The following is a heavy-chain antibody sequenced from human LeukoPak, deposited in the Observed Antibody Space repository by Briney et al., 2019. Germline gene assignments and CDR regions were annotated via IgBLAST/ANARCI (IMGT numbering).Heavy chain of an antibody. J-gene: IGHJ4*02. V-gene: IGHV4-39*01. CDR2: LFYGGDT. Sequence: SETLSLTCNVSGGSINRSPNSWGWIRQPPGTGLEWIGFLFYGGDTYYNPSLKSRVAISVDTFKNQFSLKLTSVTAADTAVYFCARHDGSNYARIDYWGQGTLVTVSS. CDR3: ARHDGSNYARIDY. D-gene: IGHD5-18*01. CDR1: GGSINRSPNS.